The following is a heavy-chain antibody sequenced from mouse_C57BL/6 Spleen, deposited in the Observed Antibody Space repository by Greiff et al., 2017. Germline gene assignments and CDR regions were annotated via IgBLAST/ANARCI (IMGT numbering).Heavy chain of an antibody. V-gene: IGHV1-66*01. CDR2: IYPGSGNT. Sequence: VQLQQSGPELVKPGASVKISCKASGYSFTSYYIHWVKQRPGQGLEWIGWIYPGSGNTKYNEKFKGKATLTADTSSSTAYMQLSSLTSEDSAVYYCARATTKDYYAMDYWGQGTSVTVSS. D-gene: IGHD1-1*01. CDR1: GYSFTSYY. J-gene: IGHJ4*01. CDR3: ARATTKDYYAMDY.